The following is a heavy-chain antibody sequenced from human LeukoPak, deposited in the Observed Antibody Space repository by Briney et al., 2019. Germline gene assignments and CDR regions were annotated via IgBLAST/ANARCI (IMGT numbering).Heavy chain of an antibody. CDR3: ARVGRIAAAGTTIAVAGVGFDY. D-gene: IGHD6-13*01. J-gene: IGHJ4*02. Sequence: SETLSLTYTVSNYSISSGYYWGWIRPPPGKGLEWIGSIYHSGSTYYNPSLKSRVTISVYTSKNQFSLKLSSVTAADTALYYCARVGRIAAAGTTIAVAGVGFDYWGQGTLVTVSS. CDR2: IYHSGST. CDR1: NYSISSGYY. V-gene: IGHV4-38-2*02.